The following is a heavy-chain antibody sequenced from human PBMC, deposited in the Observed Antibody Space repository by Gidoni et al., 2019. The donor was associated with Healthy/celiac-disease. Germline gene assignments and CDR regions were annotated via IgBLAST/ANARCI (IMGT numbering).Heavy chain of an antibody. CDR1: GGTFSSYA. CDR2: IIPIFGTA. D-gene: IGHD3-22*01. Sequence: QVQLVQSGAEVKKTGSSVTVACKASGGTFSSYAISWVRQAPGQGLEWMGGIIPIFGTANYAQKFQGRVTITADKSTSTAYMELSSLRSEDTAVYYCARDLGHFRRHDYYDMGYWGQGTLVTVSS. CDR3: ARDLGHFRRHDYYDMGY. J-gene: IGHJ4*02. V-gene: IGHV1-69*06.